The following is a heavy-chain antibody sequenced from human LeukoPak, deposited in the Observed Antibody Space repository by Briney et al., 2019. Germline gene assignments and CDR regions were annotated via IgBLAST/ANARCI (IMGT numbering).Heavy chain of an antibody. V-gene: IGHV4-4*07. CDR3: ARDEAYTGYIHY. CDR2: IYVSGTT. J-gene: IGHJ4*02. Sequence: PSETLSLTCSVSGGSISSYYWSWIRQPAGKGLEWIGRIYVSGTTNHNPSLKSRITMSLDTSKNQLSLRLSSVTAADTAVYYCARDEAYTGYIHYWGQGTLITVSS. CDR1: GGSISSYY. D-gene: IGHD3-9*01.